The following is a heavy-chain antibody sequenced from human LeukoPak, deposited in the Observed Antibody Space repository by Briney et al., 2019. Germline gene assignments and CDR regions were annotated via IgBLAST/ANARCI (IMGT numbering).Heavy chain of an antibody. V-gene: IGHV4-30-2*01. CDR1: GGSISSGGYS. D-gene: IGHD1-1*01. J-gene: IGHJ5*02. CDR3: AREARTTGIWFDP. Sequence: PSETLSLTCAVSGGSISSGGYSWSWIRQPPGKGLEWIGYIYHSGSTYYNPSLKSRVTISVDRSKNQFSLKLSSVTAADTAVYYCAREARTTGIWFDPWGQGTLVTVSS. CDR2: IYHSGST.